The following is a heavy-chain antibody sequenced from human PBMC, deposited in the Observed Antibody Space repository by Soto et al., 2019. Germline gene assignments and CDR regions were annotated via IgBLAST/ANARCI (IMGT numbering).Heavy chain of an antibody. D-gene: IGHD2-2*01. CDR3: AGRCDGTNCLAHFDY. V-gene: IGHV1-69*06. CDR1: GGTFNNYV. CDR2: IIPIFGTP. J-gene: IGHJ4*02. Sequence: QVQLVQSGAEVKKPGSSVKVSCRASGGTFNNYVINWVRQAPGPGLEWMAGIIPIFGTPNYAQKFQGRVTITADKSTSTAYMELNSLRSEDTAVYYCAGRCDGTNCLAHFDYWGQGTLVTVSS.